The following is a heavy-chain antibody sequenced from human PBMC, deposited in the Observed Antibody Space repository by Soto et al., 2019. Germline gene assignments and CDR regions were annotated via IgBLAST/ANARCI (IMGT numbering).Heavy chain of an antibody. D-gene: IGHD2-2*01. CDR1: GDSVSSGSYY. Sequence: QVQLQESGPGLVKPAETLSLTCTVSGDSVSSGSYYWTWIRQHPGKGLEWSRYLYYTGTTNYNPYLKGRVTISLDTFSNQFSMRLSSVTAADPAVYFCARTFCSTTSCQAHGMDVWGQGTLVTVSS. CDR3: ARTFCSTTSCQAHGMDV. J-gene: IGHJ6*02. CDR2: LYYTGTT. V-gene: IGHV4-61*01.